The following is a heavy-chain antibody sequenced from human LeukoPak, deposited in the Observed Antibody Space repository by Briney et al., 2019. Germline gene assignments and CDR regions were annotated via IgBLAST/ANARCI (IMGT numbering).Heavy chain of an antibody. D-gene: IGHD3-22*01. CDR2: IRYDGSGK. CDR3: AKGSKAVVFTRDHYMDV. CDR1: GFTFSNYG. V-gene: IGHV3-30*02. J-gene: IGHJ6*03. Sequence: GGSLRLSCAASGFTFSNYGMHWVRQAPGKGLEWVAFIRYDGSGKYYADSVKGRFTISRDNSKSTLYLQMNSLRAEDTAVYYCAKGSKAVVFTRDHYMDVWGKGTTVTFSS.